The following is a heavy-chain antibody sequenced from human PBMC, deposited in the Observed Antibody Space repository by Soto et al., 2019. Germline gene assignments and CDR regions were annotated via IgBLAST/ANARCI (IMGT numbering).Heavy chain of an antibody. D-gene: IGHD2-2*01. CDR2: IWYDGSNK. CDR3: ASSSIPAARDYYYYMDV. J-gene: IGHJ6*03. Sequence: GGSLRLSCAASGFTFSSYGMHWVRQAPGKGLEWVAVIWYDGSNKYYADSVKGRFTISRDNSKNTLYLQMNSLRAEDTAVYYCASSSIPAARDYYYYMDVWGKGTTVTVSS. V-gene: IGHV3-33*01. CDR1: GFTFSSYG.